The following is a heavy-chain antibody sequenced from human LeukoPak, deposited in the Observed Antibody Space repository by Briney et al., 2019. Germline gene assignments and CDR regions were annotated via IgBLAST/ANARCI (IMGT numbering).Heavy chain of an antibody. CDR3: ARGGRITIFGVVNDDFDY. CDR2: IWYDGSNK. V-gene: IGHV3-33*01. Sequence: GGSLRLSCAASGFTFSSYGMHWVRQAPGKGLEWVAVIWYDGSNKYYADSVKGRFTISRDNSKNTLYLQMNSLRAEDTAVYYCARGGRITIFGVVNDDFDYWGQGTLVTVSS. CDR1: GFTFSSYG. J-gene: IGHJ4*02. D-gene: IGHD3-3*01.